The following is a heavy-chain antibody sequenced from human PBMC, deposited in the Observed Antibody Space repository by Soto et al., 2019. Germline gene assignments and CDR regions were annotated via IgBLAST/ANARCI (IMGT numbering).Heavy chain of an antibody. D-gene: IGHD2-15*01. Sequence: QVQLVQSGAEVKKPGASVKVSCQASGYTFTNYGISWVRQAPGQGLAWVGWIIPYNGDTIYAQNVQGRVTLTTDTSTSAAYMELRSLRSDDTALYYCARRGSNKWDEDFDFWGQGTLVTVSS. CDR1: GYTFTNYG. CDR3: ARRGSNKWDEDFDF. V-gene: IGHV1-18*01. CDR2: IIPYNGDT. J-gene: IGHJ4*02.